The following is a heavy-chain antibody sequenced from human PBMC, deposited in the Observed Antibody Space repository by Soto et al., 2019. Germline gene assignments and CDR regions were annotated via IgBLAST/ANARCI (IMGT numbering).Heavy chain of an antibody. Sequence: GGSLRLSCAASGFTFSSYAMSGGRQAPGKGLEWVSAISVSGGSTYYADSVKGRFTISRDNSKNTLYLQMNSLRAEDTAVYYCATPYYYGSGSYCYWGQGTLVTVSS. D-gene: IGHD3-10*01. CDR1: GFTFSSYA. J-gene: IGHJ4*02. CDR3: ATPYYYGSGSYCY. V-gene: IGHV3-23*01. CDR2: ISVSGGST.